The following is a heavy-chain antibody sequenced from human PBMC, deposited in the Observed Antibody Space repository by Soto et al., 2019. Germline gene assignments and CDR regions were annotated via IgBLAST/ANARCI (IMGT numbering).Heavy chain of an antibody. CDR1: GGTFSSYT. V-gene: IGHV1-69*02. J-gene: IGHJ3*02. CDR2: IIPILGIP. D-gene: IGHD6-13*01. Sequence: QVQLVQSGAEVKKPGSSVKVSCKASGGTFSSYTLSWVRQAPGQGLEWMARIIPILGIPNYAQKFQGRVTITADKSTSTAYMELSSLRSEDTAVYYRARGKTLGMAFDIWGQGTMVTVSS. CDR3: ARGKTLGMAFDI.